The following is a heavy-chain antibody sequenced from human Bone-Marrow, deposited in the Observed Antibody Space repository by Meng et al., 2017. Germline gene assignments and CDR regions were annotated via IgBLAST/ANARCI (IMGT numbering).Heavy chain of an antibody. CDR1: GFTFSDYY. D-gene: IGHD5-12*01. V-gene: IGHV3-11*01. CDR2: ISSSGSTI. CDR3: ARGFMDRGGYDQYYFDY. Sequence: GESLKISCAASGFTFSDYYMSWIRQAPGKGLEWVSYISSSGSTIYYADSVKGRFTISRDNAKNSLYLQMNSLRAEDTDVYYCARGFMDRGGYDQYYFDYWGQGTLVTVSS. J-gene: IGHJ4*02.